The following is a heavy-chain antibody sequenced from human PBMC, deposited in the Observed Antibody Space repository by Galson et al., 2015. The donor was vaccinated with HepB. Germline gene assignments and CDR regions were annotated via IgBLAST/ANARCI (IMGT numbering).Heavy chain of an antibody. V-gene: IGHV4-61*01. CDR2: IYYSGST. J-gene: IGHJ4*02. CDR1: GGSVSSGSYY. D-gene: IGHD4-17*01. CDR3: ARVVDYGDYDVGVLVDY. Sequence: ETLSLTCTVSGGSVSSGSYYWSWIRQPPGKGLEWIGYIYYSGSTNYNPSLKSRVTISVDTSKNQFSLKLSSVTAADTAVYYCARVVDYGDYDVGVLVDYWGQGTLVTVSS.